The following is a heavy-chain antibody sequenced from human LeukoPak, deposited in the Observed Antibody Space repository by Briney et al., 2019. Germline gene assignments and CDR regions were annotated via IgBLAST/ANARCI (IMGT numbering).Heavy chain of an antibody. CDR2: SIPIFGTA. J-gene: IGHJ4*02. Sequence: ASVNLSCKASGGSFSSYAISWVRQAPGQGLERVGGSIPIFGTANCAQKFQGRVTITAEESTSTAYMELSRLRSEDTAVYYCARSNVNSYCSSTSCYPIDFDYWGQGTLVTVSS. CDR3: ARSNVNSYCSSTSCYPIDFDY. V-gene: IGHV1-69*13. CDR1: GGSFSSYA. D-gene: IGHD2-2*01.